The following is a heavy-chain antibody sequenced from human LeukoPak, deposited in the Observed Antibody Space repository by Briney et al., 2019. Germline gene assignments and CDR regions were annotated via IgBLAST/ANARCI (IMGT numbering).Heavy chain of an antibody. D-gene: IGHD1-26*01. CDR3: ARGNSGSYSQDWFDP. J-gene: IGHJ5*02. CDR1: GFTFSSYW. CDR2: IKQDGSEK. V-gene: IGHV3-7*03. Sequence: GGSLRLSCAASGFTFSSYWMSWVRQAPGKGLEWVANIKQDGSEKYYVDSVKGRFTISRDNAKNSLYLQMNSLRGDDMALYYCARGNSGSYSQDWFDPWGQGTLVTVSS.